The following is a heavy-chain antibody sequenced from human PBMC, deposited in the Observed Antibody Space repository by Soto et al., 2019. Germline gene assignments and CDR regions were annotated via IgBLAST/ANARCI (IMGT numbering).Heavy chain of an antibody. V-gene: IGHV3-48*01. J-gene: IGHJ4*02. Sequence: EVQLVESGGGSVQPGGSLRLSCVASGFTFRSYSMNWVRQAPGKGLEWVSYISSSSSTIYYADSVKGRFTVSRDNAKNSLYLQMSSLRAEDTAVYYCATDSSRLDYLGQGTLVTVSS. CDR1: GFTFRSYS. CDR2: ISSSSSTI. CDR3: ATDSSRLDY.